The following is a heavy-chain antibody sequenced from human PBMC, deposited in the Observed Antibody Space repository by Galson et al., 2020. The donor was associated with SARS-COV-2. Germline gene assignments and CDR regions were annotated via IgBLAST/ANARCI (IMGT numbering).Heavy chain of an antibody. V-gene: IGHV3-53*01. J-gene: IGHJ4*02. Sequence: GESLKISCAASGFTVSSNYMSWVRQAPGKGLEWVSVIYSGGSTYYADSVKGRFTISRDNSKNTLYLQMNSLRAEDTAVYYCAREVGAAIDYWGQGTLVTVSS. CDR3: AREVGAAIDY. CDR1: GFTVSSNY. CDR2: IYSGGST. D-gene: IGHD1-26*01.